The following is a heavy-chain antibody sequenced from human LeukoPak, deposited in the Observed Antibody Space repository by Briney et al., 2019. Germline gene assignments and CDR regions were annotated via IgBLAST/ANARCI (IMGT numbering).Heavy chain of an antibody. J-gene: IGHJ5*02. CDR1: GYTFTSYD. CDR3: ARNYDYVWGSYRP. Sequence: ASVKVSCKASGYTFTSYDINWVRQATGQGLERMGWMNPNSGNTGYAQKFQGRVTMTRNTSISTAYMELSSLRSEDTAVYYCARNYDYVWGSYRPWGQGTLVTVSS. CDR2: MNPNSGNT. D-gene: IGHD3-16*02. V-gene: IGHV1-8*01.